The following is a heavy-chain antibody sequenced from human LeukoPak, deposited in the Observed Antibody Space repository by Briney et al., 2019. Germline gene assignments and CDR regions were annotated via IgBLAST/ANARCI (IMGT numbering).Heavy chain of an antibody. V-gene: IGHV3-21*01. J-gene: IGHJ4*02. Sequence: GGSLRLSCAASGFTFSSYGMNWVRQAPGKGLEWVSSISSSSSYIYYADSVKGRFTISRDNAKNSLYLQMNSLRAEDTAVYYCARDSSGATGYSDYWGQGTLVTVSS. CDR3: ARDSSGATGYSDY. D-gene: IGHD2-15*01. CDR1: GFTFSSYG. CDR2: ISSSSSYI.